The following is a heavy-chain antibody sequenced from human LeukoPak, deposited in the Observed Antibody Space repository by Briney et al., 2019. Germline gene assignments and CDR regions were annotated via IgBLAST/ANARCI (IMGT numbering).Heavy chain of an antibody. CDR3: AREGGRGSYYDY. J-gene: IGHJ4*02. CDR2: IYSGGST. D-gene: IGHD3-16*01. V-gene: IGHV3-66*01. Sequence: GGSLRLSCAASGFTVSSNYMSWVRQAPGKGLEWVSVIYSGGSTYYADSVKGRFTIPRDNSKNTLCLQMNSLRAEDTAVYYCAREGGRGSYYDYWGQGTLVTVSS. CDR1: GFTVSSNY.